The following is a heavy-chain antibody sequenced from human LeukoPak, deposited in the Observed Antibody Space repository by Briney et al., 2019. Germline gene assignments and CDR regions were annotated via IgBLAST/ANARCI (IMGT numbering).Heavy chain of an antibody. CDR2: IYYSGST. CDR3: ASMIVVVKVFDY. J-gene: IGHJ4*02. CDR1: GGSIRSGGYY. Sequence: SQTPSLTCTVSGGSIRSGGYYWSWIRQHPGKGLEWIGYIYYSGSTYYNPSLKSRVTISVDTSKNQFSLKLSSVTAADTAVYYCASMIVVVKVFDYWGQGTLVTVSS. D-gene: IGHD3-22*01. V-gene: IGHV4-31*03.